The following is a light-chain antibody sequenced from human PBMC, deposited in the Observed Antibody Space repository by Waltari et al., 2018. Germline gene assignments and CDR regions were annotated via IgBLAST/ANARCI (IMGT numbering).Light chain of an antibody. Sequence: QTVLTQPPSTSGAPGQTVTISCSGTQSNVGDNSVNWYQQFPGAVPRLLIYRNDQRPSGVPDRFSGSKSGTSASLAISGLRSEDEADYFCASWDDSPTGRWVFGGGTKVTVL. V-gene: IGLV1-44*01. CDR1: QSNVGDNS. CDR2: RND. J-gene: IGLJ3*02. CDR3: ASWDDSPTGRWV.